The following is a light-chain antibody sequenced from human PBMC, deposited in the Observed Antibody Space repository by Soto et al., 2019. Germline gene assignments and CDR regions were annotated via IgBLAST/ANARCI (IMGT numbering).Light chain of an antibody. Sequence: VQINIAPSSLGATVRDRVTITCRASQTISGSLNWYPQKPGKAPKLLIYGASTLQSGVPSRFSGSGSGTHYTLTISSLQPEDFAPYYCQQSYRAPPWTFGQGTKADI. V-gene: IGKV1-39*01. J-gene: IGKJ1*01. CDR1: QTISGS. CDR3: QQSYRAPPWT. CDR2: GAS.